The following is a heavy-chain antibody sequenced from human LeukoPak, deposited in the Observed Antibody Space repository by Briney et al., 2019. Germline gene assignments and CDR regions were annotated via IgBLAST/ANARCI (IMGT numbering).Heavy chain of an antibody. V-gene: IGHV4-38-2*02. Sequence: SETLSLTCTVSGYSISSGYYWGWIRQPPGKGLEWIGSIYHSGSTYYNPSLKSRVTISVDTSKNQFSLKVNSVTAADTAVYYCARLEATALRYWGQGILVTVSS. CDR2: IYHSGST. CDR1: GYSISSGYY. D-gene: IGHD2-21*02. CDR3: ARLEATALRY. J-gene: IGHJ4*02.